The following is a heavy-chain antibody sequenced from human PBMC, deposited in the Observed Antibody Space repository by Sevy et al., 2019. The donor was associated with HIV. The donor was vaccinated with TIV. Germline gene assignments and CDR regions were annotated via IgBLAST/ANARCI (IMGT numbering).Heavy chain of an antibody. J-gene: IGHJ3*02. CDR2: IYSGGST. CDR1: GFTVSSNY. CDR3: ARDGDCSSTSCYANWGAFDI. Sequence: EGSLRLSCAASGFTVSSNYMSWVRQAPGKGLEWVSVIYSGGSTYYADSVKGRFTISRDNSKNTPYLQMNSLRAEDTAVYYCARDGDCSSTSCYANWGAFDIWGQGTMVTVSS. V-gene: IGHV3-53*01. D-gene: IGHD2-2*01.